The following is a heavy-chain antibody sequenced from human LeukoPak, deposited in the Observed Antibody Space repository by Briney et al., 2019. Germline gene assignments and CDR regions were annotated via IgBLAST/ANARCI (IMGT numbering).Heavy chain of an antibody. CDR1: GGSISSYY. CDR3: ARAGYCGGDCYDYYYYGMDV. Sequence: PSETLSLTCTVSGGSISSYYWSWIRQPPGEGLEWIGYIYYSGSTNYNPSLKSRVTISVDTSKNQFSLKLSSVTAADTAVYYCARAGYCGGDCYDYYYYGMDVWGQGTTVTVYS. V-gene: IGHV4-59*01. J-gene: IGHJ6*02. D-gene: IGHD2-21*02. CDR2: IYYSGST.